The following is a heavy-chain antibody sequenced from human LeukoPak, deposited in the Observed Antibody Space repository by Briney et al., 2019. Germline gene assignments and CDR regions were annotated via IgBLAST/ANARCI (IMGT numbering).Heavy chain of an antibody. CDR3: ARDNDFWSGYYFDY. D-gene: IGHD3-3*01. V-gene: IGHV3-21*01. CDR2: ITSSGTYI. CDR1: GFTFNNYN. Sequence: NPGGSLKLSCATSGFTFNNYNMNWVRQAPGRALVWVSSITSSGTYIYYADSVKGRFTISRDNAKNSLYLQMNSLRAEDTAVYYCARDNDFWSGYYFDYWGQGTLVTVSS. J-gene: IGHJ4*02.